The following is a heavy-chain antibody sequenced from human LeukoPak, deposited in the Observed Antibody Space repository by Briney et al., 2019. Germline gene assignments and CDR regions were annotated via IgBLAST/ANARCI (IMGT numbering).Heavy chain of an antibody. CDR1: GCSISSGDYY. CDR2: IYYSGST. J-gene: IGHJ2*01. Sequence: MTSQTLSLTCTVSGCSISSGDYYWSWIRQPPGKGLEWVGYIYYSGSTYYNPSLKSRVTISVDTSKNQFSLKLSSVTAADTAVYYCARSVGGPLGWWYFDLWGRGTLVTVSS. D-gene: IGHD4-23*01. CDR3: ARSVGGPLGWWYFDL. V-gene: IGHV4-30-4*01.